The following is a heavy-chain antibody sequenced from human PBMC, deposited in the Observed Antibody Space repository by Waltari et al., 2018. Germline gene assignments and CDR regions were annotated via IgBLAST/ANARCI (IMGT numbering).Heavy chain of an antibody. CDR1: GGSISSSSYY. Sequence: QLQLQESGPGLVKPPETLSLTGTVAGGSISSSSYYWGWIRQPPGKGLEWVASMDYSGRTYYNPSLKSRVTISVDTSKNQFSLGVRSVTAADTAVYYCARGFGSATTSRFDPWGQGIVVTVSS. CDR3: ARGFGSATTSRFDP. V-gene: IGHV4-39*07. D-gene: IGHD5-12*01. CDR2: MDYSGRT. J-gene: IGHJ5*02.